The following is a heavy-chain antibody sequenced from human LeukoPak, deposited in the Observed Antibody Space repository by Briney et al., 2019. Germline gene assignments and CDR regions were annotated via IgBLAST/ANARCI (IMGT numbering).Heavy chain of an antibody. D-gene: IGHD3-3*01. J-gene: IGHJ6*02. CDR2: ISAYNGNT. V-gene: IGHV1-18*01. CDR1: GYTFTSYG. Sequence: ASVKVSCKASGYTFTSYGISWVRQAPGQGLEWMGWISAYNGNTNYAQKLQGRVTMTTDTSTSTAYMELRSLRSDDTAVYYCARDLRAPTYYDFWIGYYYYYYGMDVWGQGTTGTVS. CDR3: ARDLRAPTYYDFWIGYYYYYYGMDV.